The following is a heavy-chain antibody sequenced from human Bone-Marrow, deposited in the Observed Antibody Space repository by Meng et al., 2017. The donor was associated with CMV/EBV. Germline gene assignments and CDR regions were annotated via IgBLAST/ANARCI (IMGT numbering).Heavy chain of an antibody. D-gene: IGHD6-13*01. CDR2: IKQDGSEK. J-gene: IGHJ6*02. CDR1: GFTFSSYW. CDR3: ARDRLAAADYGMDV. Sequence: GESLKISCAASGFTFSSYWMSWVRQAPGKGLEWVANIKQDGSEKYYVDPVKGRFTISRDNAKNSLYLQMNSLRAEDTAVYYCARDRLAAADYGMDVWGQGNTVTGSS. V-gene: IGHV3-7*01.